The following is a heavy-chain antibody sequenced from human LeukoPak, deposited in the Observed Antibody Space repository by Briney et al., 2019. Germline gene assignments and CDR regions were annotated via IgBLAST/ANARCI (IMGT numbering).Heavy chain of an antibody. CDR2: IYTSGNT. V-gene: IGHV4-61*02. Sequence: SETLSLTCTVSGGSISSGSFYWTWIRQPAGKGLEWIGRIYTSGNTNYNPSLKSRVTISVDTSKNQFSLKLNSVTAADTAVYYCARVDGSCSGGSCPSGNWFDPWGQGTLVTVSS. CDR3: ARVDGSCSGGSCPSGNWFDP. D-gene: IGHD2-15*01. J-gene: IGHJ5*02. CDR1: GGSISSGSFY.